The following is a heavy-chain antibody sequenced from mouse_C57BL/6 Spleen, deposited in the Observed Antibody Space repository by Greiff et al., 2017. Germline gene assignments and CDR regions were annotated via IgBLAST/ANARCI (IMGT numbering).Heavy chain of an antibody. CDR1: GYTFTDYT. D-gene: IGHD1-1*01. CDR2: IYPRGGST. CDR3: ARGGLSTVVAPAD. Sequence: VQLQQSDAELVKPGASVKISCKASGYTFTDYTIHWMKQRPEQGLEWIGYIYPRGGSTKYNEKFKGKATLTADKPSSTAYMQLNSLTSEDSAVYFCARGGLSTVVAPADWGKSPTLSASS. J-gene: IGHJ2*01. V-gene: IGHV1-78*01.